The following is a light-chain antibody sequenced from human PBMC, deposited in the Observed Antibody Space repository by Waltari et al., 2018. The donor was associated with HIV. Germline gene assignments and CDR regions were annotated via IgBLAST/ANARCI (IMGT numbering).Light chain of an antibody. Sequence: QSPLTQPPSVSGAPGQRVTISCTGSSSNIGAGYHVHWYQQLPGTAPKLLIYGNSNRPSGVPDRFSGSKSGTSASLAITGLQAEDEADYYCQSYDSSLSIVFGTGTKVTVL. CDR2: GNS. CDR1: SSNIGAGYH. CDR3: QSYDSSLSIV. V-gene: IGLV1-40*01. J-gene: IGLJ1*01.